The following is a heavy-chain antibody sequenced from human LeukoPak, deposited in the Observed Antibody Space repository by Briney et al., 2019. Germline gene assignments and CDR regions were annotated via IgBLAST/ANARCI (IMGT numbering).Heavy chain of an antibody. J-gene: IGHJ4*02. Sequence: GGSLRLSCAASGFTFSNYNMNWVRQAPGKAMEWVSSITSSGTYIFYADSVKGRFTISRDNAKNTLYLQMNSLRAEDTAVYYCAKQPYYYDSSGYYAYWGQGTLVTVSS. CDR2: ITSSGTYI. CDR3: AKQPYYYDSSGYYAY. CDR1: GFTFSNYN. V-gene: IGHV3-21*04. D-gene: IGHD3-22*01.